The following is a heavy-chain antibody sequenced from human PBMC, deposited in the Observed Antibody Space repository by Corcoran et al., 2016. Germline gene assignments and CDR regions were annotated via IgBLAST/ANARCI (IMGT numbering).Heavy chain of an antibody. CDR1: GFTFSSYG. J-gene: IGHJ3*02. CDR3: ARGGRGGDAFDI. D-gene: IGHD3-16*01. CDR2: IWYDGSNK. Sequence: QVQLVESGGGVVQSGRSLRLSCAASGFTFSSYGMHWVRQAPGKGLEWVAVIWYDGSNKYYADSVKGRFTISRDNSKNTLYLQMNSLRAEDTAVYYCARGGRGGDAFDIWGQGTMVTVSS. V-gene: IGHV3-33*01.